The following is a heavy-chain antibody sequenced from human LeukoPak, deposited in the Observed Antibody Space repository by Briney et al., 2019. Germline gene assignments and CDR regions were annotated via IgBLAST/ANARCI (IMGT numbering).Heavy chain of an antibody. CDR1: GYTFTGYY. D-gene: IGHD3-10*01. CDR3: ARVIGELFLDY. CDR2: INPNSGGT. J-gene: IGHJ4*02. Sequence: ASVKVSCKASGYTFTGYYMHWVRQAPGQGLEWMGWINPNSGGTNCAQKFQGRVTMTRDTSISTAYMELSRLRSDDTAVYYCARVIGELFLDYWGQGTLVTVSS. V-gene: IGHV1-2*02.